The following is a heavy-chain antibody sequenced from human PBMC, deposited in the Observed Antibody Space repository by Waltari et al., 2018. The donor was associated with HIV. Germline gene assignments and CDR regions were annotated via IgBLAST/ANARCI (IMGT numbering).Heavy chain of an antibody. J-gene: IGHJ4*02. Sequence: QVQLQESGPGLVKHAETLSLTCTVSGDSINTYYWSWIRQPPGKGLEWIGHIYYSGSTKYNPSLTSRVRISVDTSKKQISLKVKSVTTADTAMYYCARDADGLDYWGQGTLVTVSS. CDR2: IYYSGST. V-gene: IGHV4-59*01. CDR3: ARDADGLDY. CDR1: GDSINTYY.